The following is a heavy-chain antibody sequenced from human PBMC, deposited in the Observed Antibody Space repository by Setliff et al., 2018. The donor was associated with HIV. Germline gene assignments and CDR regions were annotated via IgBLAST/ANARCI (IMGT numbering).Heavy chain of an antibody. CDR1: GGSISSYY. CDR3: ARLGRAIDRGGYSLRFDY. Sequence: SETLSLTCTVSGGSISSYYWSWIRQPPGKGLEWIGYIYSSGSTNFNPPLQSRVTISIDTSKNQFSLRLRSVTAADTALYYCARLGRAIDRGGYSLRFDYWGQGTLVTVSS. CDR2: IYSSGST. D-gene: IGHD3-22*01. J-gene: IGHJ4*02. V-gene: IGHV4-4*09.